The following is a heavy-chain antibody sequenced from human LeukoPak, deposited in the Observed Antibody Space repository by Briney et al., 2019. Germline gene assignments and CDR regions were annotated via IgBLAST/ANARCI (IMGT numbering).Heavy chain of an antibody. CDR2: INHSGST. CDR3: ARDPWGYQLLSGWFDP. J-gene: IGHJ5*02. Sequence: SETLSLTCAVYGGSFSGYYWSWIRQPPGKGLEWIGEINHSGSTNYNPSLKSRVTISVDTSKNQFSLKLSSVTAADTAVYYCARDPWGYQLLSGWFDPWGQGTLVTVSS. D-gene: IGHD2-2*01. CDR1: GGSFSGYY. V-gene: IGHV4-34*01.